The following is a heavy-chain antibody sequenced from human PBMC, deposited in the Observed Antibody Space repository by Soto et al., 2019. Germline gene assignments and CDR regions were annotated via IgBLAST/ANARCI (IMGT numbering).Heavy chain of an antibody. J-gene: IGHJ2*01. CDR1: GGKVLNFV. CDR3: ARPPYDYSERYLDYW. V-gene: IGHV4-59*08. D-gene: IGHD4-4*01. Sequence: SVSGGKVLNFVWRRIRKKKGKGLEWIGYIYYSGSTNYNPSLTSRVTISVDASKNQFSLKLSSVTAADTVFFFSARPPYDYSERYLDYW. CDR2: IYYSGST.